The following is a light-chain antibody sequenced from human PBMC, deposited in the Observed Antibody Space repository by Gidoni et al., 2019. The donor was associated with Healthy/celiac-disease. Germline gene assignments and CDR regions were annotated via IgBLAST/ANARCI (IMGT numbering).Light chain of an antibody. V-gene: IGLV2-14*01. J-gene: IGLJ3*02. Sequence: QSALTQPASVSGSPGQSITISCTGTSSDVGGYNSVSWYQQHPGKAPKLMIYDVSNRPSGVSNRFSGSKSVNTASLTISGLQAEDEADYSCSSYTSSSTLWVFGGGTQLTVL. CDR2: DVS. CDR3: SSYTSSSTLWV. CDR1: SSDVGGYNS.